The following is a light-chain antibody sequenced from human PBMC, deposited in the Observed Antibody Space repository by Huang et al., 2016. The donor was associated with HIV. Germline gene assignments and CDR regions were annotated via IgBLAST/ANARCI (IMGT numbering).Light chain of an antibody. J-gene: IGKJ1*01. CDR2: GAS. CDR1: QGVSNN. V-gene: IGKV3D-15*01. Sequence: EIVMSQSPVTLSVSPGERVTLSCRASQGVSNNVAWYQQKPGQTPRLLIHGASTRATGVPGKFSGRGSGTEFTLTITSLQPEDSAVYYCQHYDDWPPWTFGPGTHVEIK. CDR3: QHYDDWPPWT.